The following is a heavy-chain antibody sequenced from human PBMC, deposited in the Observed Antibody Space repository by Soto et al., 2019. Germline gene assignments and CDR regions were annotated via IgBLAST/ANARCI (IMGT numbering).Heavy chain of an antibody. D-gene: IGHD3-16*01. J-gene: IGHJ4*02. Sequence: EVQLAESGGGLVKPGGSLRLYCSASGFTFSTYYMNWVRQAPGKGLEWVSSIIESGNYMYYADSVKGRFTISRDNARKSLYLQMDRLTAEDTAVYYCAREGEGRTAYFDYGGQGALVTVSS. V-gene: IGHV3-21*01. CDR2: IIESGNYM. CDR3: AREGEGRTAYFDY. CDR1: GFTFSTYY.